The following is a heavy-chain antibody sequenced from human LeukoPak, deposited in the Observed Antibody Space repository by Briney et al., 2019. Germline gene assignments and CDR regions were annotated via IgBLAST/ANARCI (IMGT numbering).Heavy chain of an antibody. CDR3: ARHISGYGLYFDY. V-gene: IGHV4-59*08. D-gene: IGHD5-12*01. CDR1: GGSFSGYY. Sequence: SETLSLTCAVYGGSFSGYYWSWIRQPPGKGLEWIGYIYYSGSTNYNPALKSRVTISVDTSKNQVSLKLSAVTAADTAVYYCARHISGYGLYFDYWGQGTLVTVSS. J-gene: IGHJ4*02. CDR2: IYYSGST.